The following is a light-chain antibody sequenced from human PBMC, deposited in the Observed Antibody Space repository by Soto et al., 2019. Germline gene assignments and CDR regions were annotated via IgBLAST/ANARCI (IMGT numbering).Light chain of an antibody. Sequence: DIQMTQSPSSLSASVGDTVTITCRASQGISNYLAWYQQRPGKIPTLLIFAASTLHSGVPSRFSGSGSGTDFTLTISSLQPEDVATYYCQQYNIDPLTFGPGTTVDIK. CDR1: QGISNY. CDR2: AAS. J-gene: IGKJ3*01. V-gene: IGKV1-27*01. CDR3: QQYNIDPLT.